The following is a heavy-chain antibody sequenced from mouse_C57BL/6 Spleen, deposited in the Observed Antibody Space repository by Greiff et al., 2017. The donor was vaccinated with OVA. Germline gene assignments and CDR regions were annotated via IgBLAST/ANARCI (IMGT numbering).Heavy chain of an antibody. Sequence: VKVVESGPGLVAPSQSLSITCTVSGFSLTSSGVSWVRQPPGKGLEWLGVIWGDGSTNYHSALISRLSISKDNSKSQVFLKLNSLQTDDTATYYCATITTVVAPYAMDYWGQGTSVTVSS. V-gene: IGHV2-3*01. CDR1: GFSLTSSG. J-gene: IGHJ4*01. D-gene: IGHD1-1*01. CDR2: IWGDGST. CDR3: ATITTVVAPYAMDY.